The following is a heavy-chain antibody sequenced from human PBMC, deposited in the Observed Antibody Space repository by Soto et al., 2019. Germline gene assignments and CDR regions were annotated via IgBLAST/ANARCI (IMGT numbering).Heavy chain of an antibody. V-gene: IGHV2-5*02. CDR1: GFSLSNSGVG. J-gene: IGHJ4*02. Sequence: HITLKESGPTLVKPTQTLTLTCTFSGFSLSNSGVGVGWILQPPGKALEWLALIYWDDDKRYSPSLKSRLTITKDTSKNQVVLTMTNMDPMDTATYYCAHSPLTVTYIDYWGQGTLVTVSS. CDR2: IYWDDDK. CDR3: AHSPLTVTYIDY. D-gene: IGHD4-17*01.